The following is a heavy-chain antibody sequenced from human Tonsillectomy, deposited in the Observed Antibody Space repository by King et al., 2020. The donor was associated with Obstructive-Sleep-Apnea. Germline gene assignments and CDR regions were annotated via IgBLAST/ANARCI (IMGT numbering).Heavy chain of an antibody. CDR2: IWYDGSQK. V-gene: IGHV3-33*06. D-gene: IGHD7-27*01. Sequence: QVQLVESGGGVVQPGRSLRLSCAVSAVSGFTFSSNGMHWVRQAPGKGLEWVAVIWYDGSQKHYADSVEGRFTISRDNSKNMLYLQMNSLRAEDTAVYYGAKMNREDWGLGTDFYDTFDIWGQGTMVTVSS. J-gene: IGHJ3*02. CDR1: AVSGFTFSSNG. CDR3: AKMNREDWGLGTDFYDTFDI.